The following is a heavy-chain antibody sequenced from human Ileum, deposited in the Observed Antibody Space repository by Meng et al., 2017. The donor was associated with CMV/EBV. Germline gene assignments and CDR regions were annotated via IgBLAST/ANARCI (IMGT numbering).Heavy chain of an antibody. Sequence: GESLKISCAASGFTVSSNYMSWVRQAPGKGLEWVSLIYSGGSTYYADSVKGRFTISRDNSKNTLYLQMNSLRAEDSAVYSCARGRTTGYFDYWGQGTPVTVSS. J-gene: IGHJ4*02. D-gene: IGHD1-7*01. CDR3: ARGRTTGYFDY. CDR2: IYSGGST. V-gene: IGHV3-53*01. CDR1: GFTVSSNY.